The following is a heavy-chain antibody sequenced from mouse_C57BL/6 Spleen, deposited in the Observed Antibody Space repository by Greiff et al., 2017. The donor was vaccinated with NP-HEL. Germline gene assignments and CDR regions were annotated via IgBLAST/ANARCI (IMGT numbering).Heavy chain of an antibody. CDR3: DRDDGYYSGYWYFDD. J-gene: IGHJ1*03. V-gene: IGHV14-3*01. Sequence: VQLQQSVAELVRPGASVKLSCTASGFTIKNTYMHWVKQRPEQGLEWIGRIDPANGDTKYAPKFKGKATITADTSSTTAYLQLSSLTSEDTAIYYCDRDDGYYSGYWYFDDWGTGTTVTVSS. CDR2: IDPANGDT. CDR1: GFTIKNTY. D-gene: IGHD2-3*01.